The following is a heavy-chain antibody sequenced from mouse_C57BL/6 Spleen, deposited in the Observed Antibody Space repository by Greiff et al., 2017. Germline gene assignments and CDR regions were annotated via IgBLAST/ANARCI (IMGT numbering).Heavy chain of an antibody. D-gene: IGHD3-2*02. CDR1: GYTFTSYW. Sequence: QVQLQQPGAELVRPGSSVKLSCKASGYTFTSYWMHWVKQRPIQGLEWIGNIDPSDSETHYNQKFKDKATLTVDKSSSTAYMQLSSLTSEASAVYYCARGGDSSGYGAWFAYWGQGTLVTVSA. V-gene: IGHV1-52*01. J-gene: IGHJ3*01. CDR2: IDPSDSET. CDR3: ARGGDSSGYGAWFAY.